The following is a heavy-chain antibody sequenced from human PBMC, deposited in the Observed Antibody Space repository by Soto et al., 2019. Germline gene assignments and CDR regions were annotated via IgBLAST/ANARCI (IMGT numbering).Heavy chain of an antibody. Sequence: SETLSLTCTVSGGSISSYGWSWIRQPPGKGLEWIGYIYYSGSTNYNPSLKSRVTISVDTSKNQFSLKLSSVTAADTAVYYCARGGGSYYITDYWGQGTLVTVSS. CDR1: GGSISSYG. CDR2: IYYSGST. J-gene: IGHJ4*02. CDR3: ARGGGSYYITDY. V-gene: IGHV4-59*12. D-gene: IGHD1-26*01.